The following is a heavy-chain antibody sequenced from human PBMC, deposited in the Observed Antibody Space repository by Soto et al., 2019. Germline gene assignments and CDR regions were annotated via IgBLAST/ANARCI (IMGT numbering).Heavy chain of an antibody. Sequence: ASVKVSCKASGHSFSGYYMNWVRQAPGQGLEWMGWIKPNSGGTDYAQKFQGRVTMTRDTSISTAYMELRGLRYDDTAVYYCARTRGVIPRVTYNWFDPWGQGTLVTVSS. J-gene: IGHJ5*02. D-gene: IGHD3-10*01. V-gene: IGHV1-2*02. CDR3: ARTRGVIPRVTYNWFDP. CDR2: IKPNSGGT. CDR1: GHSFSGYY.